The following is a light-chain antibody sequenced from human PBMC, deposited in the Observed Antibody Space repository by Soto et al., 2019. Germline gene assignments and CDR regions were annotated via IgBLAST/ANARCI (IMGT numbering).Light chain of an antibody. Sequence: DIQMTQSPSTLSASVGDRATITCRASQSISTRLAWYQQIPGKAPKLLIYHASSLESGVSSRFSGSGSGTEFTLSISSLQPDDFATYFCQQYNSYPWTFGQGTKLDFK. CDR2: HAS. V-gene: IGKV1-5*01. CDR1: QSISTR. CDR3: QQYNSYPWT. J-gene: IGKJ1*01.